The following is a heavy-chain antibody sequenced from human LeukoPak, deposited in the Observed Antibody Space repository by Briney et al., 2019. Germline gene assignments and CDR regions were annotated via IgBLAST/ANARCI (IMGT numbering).Heavy chain of an antibody. D-gene: IGHD3-16*01. Sequence: ASVKVSCKVSGYTVTELSMHWVRQAPGKGLEWMGGFDPEDGETIYAQKFQGRVTMTEDTSTDTAYMELSSLRSEDTAVYYCATDLFMITSADYWGQGTLVTVSS. CDR3: ATDLFMITSADY. J-gene: IGHJ4*02. CDR1: GYTVTELS. CDR2: FDPEDGET. V-gene: IGHV1-24*01.